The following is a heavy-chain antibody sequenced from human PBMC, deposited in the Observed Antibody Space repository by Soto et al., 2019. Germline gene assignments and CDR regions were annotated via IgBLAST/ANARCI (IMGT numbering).Heavy chain of an antibody. Sequence: SETLSLTCTVSGGSISSSSYYWGWIRQPPGKGLEWIGSIYYSGSTYYNPSLKSRVTISVDTSKNQFSLKLSSVTAADTAVYYCARARITMVRGGQDFDYWGQGTLVTVSS. CDR3: ARARITMVRGGQDFDY. CDR2: IYYSGST. D-gene: IGHD3-10*01. J-gene: IGHJ4*02. CDR1: GGSISSSSYY. V-gene: IGHV4-39*01.